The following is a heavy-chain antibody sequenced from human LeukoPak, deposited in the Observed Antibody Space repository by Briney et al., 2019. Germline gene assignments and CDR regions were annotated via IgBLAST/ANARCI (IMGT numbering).Heavy chain of an antibody. V-gene: IGHV3-21*04. CDR3: AKDPDSSGWYRGGYYFDY. Sequence: GGSLRLSCAASGFTFSSYSMNWVRQAPGKGLEWVSSISSSSSYIYYADSVKGRFTISRDNAKNSLYLQMNSLRAEDTAVYYCAKDPDSSGWYRGGYYFDYWGQGTLVTVSS. CDR1: GFTFSSYS. J-gene: IGHJ4*02. D-gene: IGHD6-19*01. CDR2: ISSSSSYI.